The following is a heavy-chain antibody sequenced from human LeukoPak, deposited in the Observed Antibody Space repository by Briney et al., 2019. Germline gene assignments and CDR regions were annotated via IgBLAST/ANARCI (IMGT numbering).Heavy chain of an antibody. V-gene: IGHV4-59*01. J-gene: IGHJ4*02. CDR2: IYYSGRS. CDR3: ARGWPSFDY. CDR1: GGSINSYY. D-gene: IGHD6-13*01. Sequence: SETVSLTCTVSGGSINSYYWDWIRQPPGKGLEWIGHIYYSGRSNYNPSLKSRVTISVDTSKNQFSLKLSSVTAADTAVYYCARGWPSFDYWGQGTLLT.